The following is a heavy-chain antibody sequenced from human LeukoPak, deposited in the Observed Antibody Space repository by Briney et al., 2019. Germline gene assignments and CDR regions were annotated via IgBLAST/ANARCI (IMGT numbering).Heavy chain of an antibody. J-gene: IGHJ6*03. D-gene: IGHD6-19*01. CDR3: TRDVVAGLYYYYYYYMDV. CDR2: IRSKAYGGTT. V-gene: IGHV3-49*03. CDR1: GFTFGDYA. Sequence: GGSLRLSCTASGFTFGDYAMSWFRQAPGKGLEWVGFIRSKAYGGTTEYAASVKGRFTISRDDSKSIAYLQMNSLKTEDTAVYYCTRDVVAGLYYYYYYYMDVWGKGTTVTVSS.